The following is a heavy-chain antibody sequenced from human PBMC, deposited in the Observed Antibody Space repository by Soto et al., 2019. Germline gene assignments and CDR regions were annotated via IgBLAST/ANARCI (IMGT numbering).Heavy chain of an antibody. V-gene: IGHV3-66*01. Sequence: PGGSLRLSCAASGFTVSSNYMSWVRQAPGKGLEWVSVIYSGGSTYYADSVKGRFTISRDNSKNTLYLQMNSLRAEDTAVYYCARDGYYDSSGYYYVSPYYYGMDVWGQGTTVTVSS. D-gene: IGHD3-22*01. CDR3: ARDGYYDSSGYYYVSPYYYGMDV. CDR2: IYSGGST. CDR1: GFTVSSNY. J-gene: IGHJ6*02.